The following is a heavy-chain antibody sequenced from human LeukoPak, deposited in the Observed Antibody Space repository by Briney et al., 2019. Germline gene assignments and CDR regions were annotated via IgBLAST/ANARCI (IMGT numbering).Heavy chain of an antibody. CDR3: AKDNTVATIGDY. J-gene: IGHJ4*02. CDR1: GFSVSSNY. D-gene: IGHD4-17*01. Sequence: GGSLRLSCAASGFSVSSNYMSWVRQAPGKGLEWVSAISGSGDSTYYADSVKGRFTISRDNSKNTLYLQMNSLRAEDTAVYYCAKDNTVATIGDYWGQGTLVTVSS. V-gene: IGHV3-23*01. CDR2: ISGSGDST.